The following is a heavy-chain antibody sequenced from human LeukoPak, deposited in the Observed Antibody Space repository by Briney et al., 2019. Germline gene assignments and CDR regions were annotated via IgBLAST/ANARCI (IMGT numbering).Heavy chain of an antibody. J-gene: IGHJ6*02. D-gene: IGHD3-3*01. Sequence: ASVRVSCKASGYTFTSYDINWVRQATGQGLEWMGWMNPNSGNTGYAQKFQGRDTMTRNTSISTAYMELSSLRSEDTAVYYCARVTVTIFGVVIISYYYYGMDVWGQGTTVTVSS. CDR3: ARVTVTIFGVVIISYYYYGMDV. CDR1: GYTFTSYD. V-gene: IGHV1-8*01. CDR2: MNPNSGNT.